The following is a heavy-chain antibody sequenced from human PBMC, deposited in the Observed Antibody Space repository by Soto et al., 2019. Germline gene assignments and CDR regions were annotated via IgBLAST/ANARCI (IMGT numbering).Heavy chain of an antibody. Sequence: EVQLVESGGGLVQPGGSLKLSCAASGFTFSGSAMHWVRQASGKGLEWVGRIRSKANSYATAYAASVKGRFTISRDDSKNTAYLQMNSLKTEDAAVYYCTSPAYSSSSGRVDYWGQGTLVTVSS. CDR1: GFTFSGSA. CDR2: IRSKANSYAT. CDR3: TSPAYSSSSGRVDY. J-gene: IGHJ4*02. D-gene: IGHD6-6*01. V-gene: IGHV3-73*01.